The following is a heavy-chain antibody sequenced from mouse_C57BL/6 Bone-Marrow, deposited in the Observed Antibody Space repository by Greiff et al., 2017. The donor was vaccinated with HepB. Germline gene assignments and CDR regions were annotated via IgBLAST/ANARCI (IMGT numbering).Heavy chain of an antibody. CDR2: IDPEDGET. Sequence: EVQLQQSGAELVKPGASVKLSCTASGFNITDYYMHWVKQRTEQGLEWIGRIDPEDGETKYAPKFQGKATITADTSSNTAYLKLSSLTSEDTAVYYCASFNWVDYWGPGTTLTVSS. CDR1: GFNITDYY. D-gene: IGHD4-1*01. V-gene: IGHV14-2*01. J-gene: IGHJ2*01. CDR3: ASFNWVDY.